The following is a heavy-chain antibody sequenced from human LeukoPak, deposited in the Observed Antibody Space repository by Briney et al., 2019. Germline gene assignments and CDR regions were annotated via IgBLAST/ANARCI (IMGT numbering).Heavy chain of an antibody. V-gene: IGHV3-21*01. D-gene: IGHD6-19*01. Sequence: PGGSLRLSCAASGFTFSGYSMNWVRQAPGKGLEWVSSISSSSSYIYYGDSVKGRFTISRDNARNSLFLQMNSLRAEDTAVYYCARDRGSGWFDYWGQGTLATVSS. CDR1: GFTFSGYS. J-gene: IGHJ4*02. CDR2: ISSSSSYI. CDR3: ARDRGSGWFDY.